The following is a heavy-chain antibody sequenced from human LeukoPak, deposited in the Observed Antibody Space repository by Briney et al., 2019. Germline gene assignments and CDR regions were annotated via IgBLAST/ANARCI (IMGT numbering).Heavy chain of an antibody. D-gene: IGHD3-22*01. Sequence: SQTLSLTCAISGDSVSSNSAAWNWIRQSPSRGLEWLGRTYYRSKWYNDYAVSVKSRIAINPDTSKNQFSLQPNSVTPEDTAVYYCASSDNSGHLLAYWGQGTLVTVSS. CDR3: ASSDNSGHLLAY. CDR2: TYYRSKWYN. V-gene: IGHV6-1*01. J-gene: IGHJ4*02. CDR1: GDSVSSNSAA.